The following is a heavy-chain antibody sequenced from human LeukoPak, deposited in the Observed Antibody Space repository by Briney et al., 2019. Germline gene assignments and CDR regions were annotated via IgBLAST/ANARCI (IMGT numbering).Heavy chain of an antibody. D-gene: IGHD2-2*02. CDR1: GGSFSGYY. CDR2: INHSGST. J-gene: IGHJ6*03. CDR3: ARAEEGYCSSTSCYRGHYYYYYMDV. Sequence: SETLSLTCAVYGGSFSGYYWSWIRQPSGKGLEWIGEINHSGSTNYNPSLKSRVTISVDTSKNQFSLKLSSVTAADTAVYYCARAEEGYCSSTSCYRGHYYYYYMDVWGKGTTVTVSS. V-gene: IGHV4-34*01.